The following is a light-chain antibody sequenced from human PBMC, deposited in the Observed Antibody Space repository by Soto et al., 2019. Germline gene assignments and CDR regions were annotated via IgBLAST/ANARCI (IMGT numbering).Light chain of an antibody. V-gene: IGLV2-14*03. CDR2: DVA. J-gene: IGLJ1*01. CDR1: SSDVGGSNF. Sequence: QSALTQPASVSASPGQSITISCTGTSSDVGGSNFVSWYQQHPGKPPKLIIYDVATRPSGVSNRFSGSKSGSTASLIISRLHTEDDADYCGLSFTSSTTYVFGSGTKVTVL. CDR3: LSFTSSTTYV.